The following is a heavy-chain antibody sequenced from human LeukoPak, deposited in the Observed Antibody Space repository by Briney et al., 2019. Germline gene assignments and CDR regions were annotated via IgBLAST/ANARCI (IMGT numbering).Heavy chain of an antibody. V-gene: IGHV3-23*01. CDR1: GFTFSNYA. Sequence: GGSLRLSCAASGFTFSNYAMTWVRQAPGKGLEWVSALSGRGDSTYYADSVKGRFTISRDNSKNTLYLQMNSLRAEDTAVYYCAKSMVRGIIILDFDYWGQGTLVTVSS. D-gene: IGHD3-10*01. J-gene: IGHJ4*02. CDR3: AKSMVRGIIILDFDY. CDR2: LSGRGDST.